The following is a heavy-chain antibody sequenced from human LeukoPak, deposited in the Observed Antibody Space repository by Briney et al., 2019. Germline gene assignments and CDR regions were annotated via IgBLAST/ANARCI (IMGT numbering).Heavy chain of an antibody. CDR2: ISGSGDNT. D-gene: IGHD3-22*01. CDR3: AKGSHYDSSGSFYFDY. Sequence: GGSLRLSCAGAGFTFSSYAMSWVRQAPGKGLEWVSGISGSGDNTYYADSVKGRFTISRDNSKNTLYVQVNSLGTEDTAAYYCAKGSHYDSSGSFYFDYWGQGTLVTVSS. J-gene: IGHJ4*02. CDR1: GFTFSSYA. V-gene: IGHV3-23*01.